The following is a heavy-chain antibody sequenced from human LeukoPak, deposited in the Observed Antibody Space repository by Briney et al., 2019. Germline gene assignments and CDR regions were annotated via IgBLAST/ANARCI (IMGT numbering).Heavy chain of an antibody. CDR1: GGSFNNYY. CDR2: INHSGST. V-gene: IGHV4-34*01. Sequence: SETLSLTCAVYGGSFNNYYWSWICQPPGKGLEWIGEINHSGSTNYNPSLKSRVTMSVDTSSNQFSLNLISVTAADTAVYFCARGRNWFDPWGQGTLVTVSS. CDR3: ARGRNWFDP. J-gene: IGHJ5*02.